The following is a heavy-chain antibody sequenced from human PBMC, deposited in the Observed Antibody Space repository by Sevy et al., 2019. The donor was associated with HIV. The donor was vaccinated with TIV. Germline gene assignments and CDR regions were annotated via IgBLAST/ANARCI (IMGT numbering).Heavy chain of an antibody. D-gene: IGHD1-1*01. Sequence: GGSLRLSCAASGFTFSSYAMSWVRQAPGKGLEWVSAISGSGGSTYYADSVKGRFTISRDNSKNTRYLQMNSLRAEETAVYYCAKQLRYRLDYYYGMDVWGQGTTVTVSS. CDR3: AKQLRYRLDYYYGMDV. J-gene: IGHJ6*02. V-gene: IGHV3-23*01. CDR2: ISGSGGST. CDR1: GFTFSSYA.